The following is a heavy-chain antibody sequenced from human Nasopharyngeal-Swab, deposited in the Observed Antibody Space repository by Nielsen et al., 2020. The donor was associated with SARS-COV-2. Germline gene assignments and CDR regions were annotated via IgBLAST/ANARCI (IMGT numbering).Heavy chain of an antibody. J-gene: IGHJ3*02. Sequence: LSCPTSGFTFGDYAMSWFRQAPGKGLGWVGLIRSKTYGGAPEYAASVNGRFTISRDGAESITYLQMNSLETEDTGVYYCARSVGSYYGQGAFDMWGQGTMVTLSS. D-gene: IGHD1-26*01. CDR1: GFTFGDYA. V-gene: IGHV3-49*01. CDR3: ARSVGSYYGQGAFDM. CDR2: IRSKTYGGAP.